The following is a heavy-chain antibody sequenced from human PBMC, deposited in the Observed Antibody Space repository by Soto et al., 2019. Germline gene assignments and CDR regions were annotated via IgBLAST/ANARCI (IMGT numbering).Heavy chain of an antibody. Sequence: ASVKVSCKASGYTFTSYGISWVRQAPGQGLEWMGWISAYNGNTNYAQKLQGRVTMTTDTSTSTAYMELRSLRSDDTAVYYCATTYYYGSGSPSYYYYGMDVWGQGTTVTVSS. CDR1: GYTFTSYG. CDR2: ISAYNGNT. CDR3: ATTYYYGSGSPSYYYYGMDV. J-gene: IGHJ6*02. V-gene: IGHV1-18*01. D-gene: IGHD3-10*01.